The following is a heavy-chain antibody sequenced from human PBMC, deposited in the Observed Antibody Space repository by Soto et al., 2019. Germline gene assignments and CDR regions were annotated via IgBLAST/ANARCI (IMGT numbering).Heavy chain of an antibody. J-gene: IGHJ4*02. V-gene: IGHV3-74*01. CDR1: GFSFTYW. CDR3: ARAGSYRFDY. CDR2: ISGDGSTI. Sequence: EVQLVESGGGLVQPGGSLRLSCAGSGFSFTYWMHWVRQAPVEGLVWVSRISGDGSTINYADSVRGRFTISRDNARNTLFLQMDNLRAEDTAVYYCARAGSYRFDYWGQGTLVTVSS.